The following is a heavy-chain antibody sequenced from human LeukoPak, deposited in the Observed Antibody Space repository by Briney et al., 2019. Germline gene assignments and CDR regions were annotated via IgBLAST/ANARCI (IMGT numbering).Heavy chain of an antibody. CDR2: INHSGST. J-gene: IGHJ5*02. V-gene: IGHV4-34*01. Sequence: SETLSLTCAVYGGSFSGYYWSWIRQPPGKGLEWIGEINHSGSTNYNPSLKSRVTLSVDTSKNQFSLKLSSVTAADTAVYYCARGRYDFWSGYSEFWFDPWGQGTLVTVSS. D-gene: IGHD3-3*01. CDR3: ARGRYDFWSGYSEFWFDP. CDR1: GGSFSGYY.